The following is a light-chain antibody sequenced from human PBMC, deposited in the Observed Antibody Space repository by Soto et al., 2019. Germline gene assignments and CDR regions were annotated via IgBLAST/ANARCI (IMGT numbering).Light chain of an antibody. J-gene: IGKJ1*01. Sequence: EVVLTQSPATLSLSPGDRAALSCKASQSVHNFLAWYQQKPGQAPRLLIYGASNRATGIPARFSGSGSGTDFTLTISSLEPEDFAVYYCQQRSNWSWTFGQGTKVDIK. CDR3: QQRSNWSWT. V-gene: IGKV3-11*01. CDR2: GAS. CDR1: QSVHNF.